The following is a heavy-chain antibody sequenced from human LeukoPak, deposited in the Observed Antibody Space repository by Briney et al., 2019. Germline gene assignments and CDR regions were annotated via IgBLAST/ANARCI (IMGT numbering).Heavy chain of an antibody. D-gene: IGHD5-24*01. CDR1: GGSISSGSYY. CDR2: IYTSGST. CDR3: ARQLEMAIIADYFDY. V-gene: IGHV4-61*02. J-gene: IGHJ4*02. Sequence: PSETLSLTCTVSGGSISSGSYYWSWIRQPAGKGLEWIGRIYTSGSTNYNPSLKSRVTISVDTSKNQFSLKLSSVTAADTAVYYCARQLEMAIIADYFDYWGQGTLVTVSS.